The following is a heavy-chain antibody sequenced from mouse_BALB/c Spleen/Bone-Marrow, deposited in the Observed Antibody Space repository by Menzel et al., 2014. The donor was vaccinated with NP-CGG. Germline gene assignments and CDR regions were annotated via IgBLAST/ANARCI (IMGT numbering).Heavy chain of an antibody. CDR1: GYTFTDYY. V-gene: IGHV1-77*01. Sequence: VKLQESVAELARPGASVKPSCKASGYTFTDYYINWVRRRTGQGLEWIGEIYPGNGNTYYNEKFKGKATLTADKSSSTAYMQLSSLTSEDSAVYFCARGGYYRYDGFAYWGQGTLVTVSA. CDR2: IYPGNGNT. D-gene: IGHD2-14*01. CDR3: ARGGYYRYDGFAY. J-gene: IGHJ3*01.